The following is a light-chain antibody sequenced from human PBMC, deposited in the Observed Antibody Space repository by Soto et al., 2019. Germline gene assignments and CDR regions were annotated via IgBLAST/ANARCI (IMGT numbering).Light chain of an antibody. J-gene: IGLJ2*01. CDR2: EDR. Sequence: FMLTQPHSVSGSPGKTVTISCTRSSGNIASSSVQWYQQRPRSPPTTIIYEDRQRPSGVPDRFSGSIDASSNSASLTISGLKTDDEDDYYCQSYDTSSPLVFGGGTKVTVL. CDR1: SGNIASSS. V-gene: IGLV6-57*04. CDR3: QSYDTSSPLV.